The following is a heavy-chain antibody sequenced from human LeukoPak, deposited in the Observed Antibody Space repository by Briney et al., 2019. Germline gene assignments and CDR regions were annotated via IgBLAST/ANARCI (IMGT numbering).Heavy chain of an antibody. V-gene: IGHV3-23*01. J-gene: IGHJ4*02. CDR3: ARNRDFYDSSGSVPLDY. D-gene: IGHD3-22*01. CDR2: ISGSGGST. Sequence: GGSLRLSCAASGFTFSSYGMSWVRQAPGKGLEWVSAISGSGGSTYYADSVKGRFTISRDNAKTSLFLQMSSLRADDTAVYYCARNRDFYDSSGSVPLDYWGQGILVTVSS. CDR1: GFTFSSYG.